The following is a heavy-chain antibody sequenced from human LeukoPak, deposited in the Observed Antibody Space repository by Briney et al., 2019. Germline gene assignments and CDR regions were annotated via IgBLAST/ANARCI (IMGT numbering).Heavy chain of an antibody. CDR1: GFTFSSYA. D-gene: IGHD4-17*01. CDR2: ISGGGGST. Sequence: GGSLRLSCAASGFTFSSYAITWVCQAPGKGLDWVSGISGGGGSTYYADSVKGRFTISRDNSKNTLYLLMNSLRAEDTAVYYCAKRRDYVGGDYFDYWGQGTLVTVSS. V-gene: IGHV3-23*01. J-gene: IGHJ4*02. CDR3: AKRRDYVGGDYFDY.